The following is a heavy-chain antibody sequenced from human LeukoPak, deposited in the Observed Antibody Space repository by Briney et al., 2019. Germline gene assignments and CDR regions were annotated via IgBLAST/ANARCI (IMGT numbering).Heavy chain of an antibody. Sequence: PGGSLRLSCAASGFTFSTYGMNWVRQAPGKGLEWVSGISGSGDRRNYADSVKGRFTISRDISKNTLYLQMNSLRAEDTAVYYCAKGPKQLLVGSRGYYFDYWGQGTLVTVSS. V-gene: IGHV3-23*01. CDR1: GFTFSTYG. D-gene: IGHD6-13*01. CDR2: ISGSGDRR. J-gene: IGHJ4*02. CDR3: AKGPKQLLVGSRGYYFDY.